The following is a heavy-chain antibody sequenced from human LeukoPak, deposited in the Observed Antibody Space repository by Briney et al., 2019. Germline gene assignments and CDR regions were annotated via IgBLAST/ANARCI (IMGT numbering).Heavy chain of an antibody. Sequence: PSETLSLACTVSGGSISSGGYYWSWIRQHPGKGLEWIGYIYYSGSTYYNPSLKSRVTISVDTSKNQFSLRLSSVTAADTAVYYCAGTKYLSWFDPWGQGTLVTVSS. CDR1: GGSISSGGYY. CDR2: IYYSGST. J-gene: IGHJ5*02. V-gene: IGHV4-31*03. D-gene: IGHD2/OR15-2a*01. CDR3: AGTKYLSWFDP.